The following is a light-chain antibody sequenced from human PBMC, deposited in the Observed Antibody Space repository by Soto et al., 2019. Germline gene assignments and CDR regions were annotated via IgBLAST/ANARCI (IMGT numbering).Light chain of an antibody. Sequence: EIVMTQSPATLSVSPGERATLSCRASQSVYTNLAWYQQKPGQAPRLLIYHASTRATGITARFSGGGSGTEFTLTISSLQYEDLAVYYCQQYTKWPLTFGGGTKVEIK. J-gene: IGKJ4*01. CDR1: QSVYTN. V-gene: IGKV3-15*01. CDR3: QQYTKWPLT. CDR2: HAS.